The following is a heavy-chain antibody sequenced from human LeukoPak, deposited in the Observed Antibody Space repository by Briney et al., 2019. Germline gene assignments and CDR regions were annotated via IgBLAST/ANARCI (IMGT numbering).Heavy chain of an antibody. CDR3: AKGGWAGGWSSLDY. CDR1: GFTFISYG. CDR2: ISYDGGNE. Sequence: GGSLRLSCAAPGFTFISYGVHWVRQAPGKGLEWVAVISYDGGNEYYADSVKGRFTISRDNSKNTLYLQMNSLRDEDTAVYYCAKGGWAGGWSSLDYWGQGTLVTVSS. J-gene: IGHJ4*02. V-gene: IGHV3-30*18. D-gene: IGHD6-19*01.